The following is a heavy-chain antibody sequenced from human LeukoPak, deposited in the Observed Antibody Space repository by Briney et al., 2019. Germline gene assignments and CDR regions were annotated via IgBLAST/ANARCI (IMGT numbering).Heavy chain of an antibody. CDR1: GFTFSSYG. CDR2: ISYDGSNK. D-gene: IGHD5-18*01. CDR3: AKAWIQLWSIDY. J-gene: IGHJ4*02. Sequence: GRSLRLSCAASGFTFSSYGMHWVRQAPGKGLEWVAVISYDGSNKYYADSVKGRFTISRDNSKNTLYLQMNSLRAEDTAVYYCAKAWIQLWSIDYWGQGTLVTVSS. V-gene: IGHV3-30*18.